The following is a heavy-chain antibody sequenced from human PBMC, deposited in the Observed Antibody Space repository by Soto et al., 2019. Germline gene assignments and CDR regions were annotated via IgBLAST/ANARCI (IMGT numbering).Heavy chain of an antibody. J-gene: IGHJ4*02. CDR1: AFTFRNYG. D-gene: IGHD3-9*01. CDR2: ISGSGDNT. Sequence: EVQLLESGGGLVQPGGSLRLSCAASAFTFRNYGMNWVRKAPGKGLEWVSAISGSGDNTYYADSVKGRFTISRDNSKNMLYLQINRLRAAGTAVYYCAKETGHRGPYDYWGQGTLVTVPS. V-gene: IGHV3-23*01. CDR3: AKETGHRGPYDY.